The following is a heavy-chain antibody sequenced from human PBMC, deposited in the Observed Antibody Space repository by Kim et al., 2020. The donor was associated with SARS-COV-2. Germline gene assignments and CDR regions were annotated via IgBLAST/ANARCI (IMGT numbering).Heavy chain of an antibody. V-gene: IGHV3-30*18. CDR3: TKAYGAAAGQSLS. D-gene: IGHD6-13*01. J-gene: IGHJ5*02. CDR1: GFTFGSYG. Sequence: GGSLRLSCSGSGFTFGSYGLHWVRQARGRGLEWVAIISYDGSDIYYADSVRGRFTISRDNSKRTMFLEMTSLTTEDTARYYCTKAYGAAAGQSLSWGPGTLVTVSS. CDR2: ISYDGSDI.